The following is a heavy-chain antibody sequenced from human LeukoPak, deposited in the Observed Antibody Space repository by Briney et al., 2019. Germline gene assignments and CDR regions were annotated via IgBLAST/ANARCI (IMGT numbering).Heavy chain of an antibody. J-gene: IGHJ5*02. V-gene: IGHV3-66*01. CDR1: GFTVNSND. Sequence: PGGSLRLSCAASGFTVNSNDMSWVRQAPGKGLEWVSVISSDGRTYYADSVKGRFTISRDNSKNTLDLQMNSLRVEDTAVYYCAKREARWEWFHPRGQGTLVTVSS. CDR2: ISSDGRT. D-gene: IGHD1-26*01. CDR3: AKREARWEWFHP.